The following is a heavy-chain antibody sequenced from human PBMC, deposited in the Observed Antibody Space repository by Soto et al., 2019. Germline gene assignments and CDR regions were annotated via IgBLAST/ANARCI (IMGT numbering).Heavy chain of an antibody. D-gene: IGHD2-15*01. CDR2: INHSGST. CDR1: GGSFSGYY. CDR3: ARGRCSGGSCYYVDY. Sequence: SETLSLTCAVYGGSFSGYYWSWIRQPPGKGLEWIGEINHSGSTNYNPSLKSRVTISVDTSKNQFSLKLSSVTAADTAVYYCARGRCSGGSCYYVDYWGQGTLVTVSS. V-gene: IGHV4-34*01. J-gene: IGHJ4*02.